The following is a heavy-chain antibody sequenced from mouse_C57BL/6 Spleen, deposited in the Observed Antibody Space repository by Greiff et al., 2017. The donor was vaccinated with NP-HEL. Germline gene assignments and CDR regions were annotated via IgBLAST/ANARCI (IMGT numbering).Heavy chain of an antibody. CDR2: IDPSDSET. J-gene: IGHJ1*03. V-gene: IGHV1-52*01. CDR1: GYTFTSYW. D-gene: IGHD1-1*01. Sequence: VQLQQSGAELVRPGSSVKLSCKASGYTFTSYWMHWVKQRPIQGLEWIGNIDPSDSETHYNQKFKDKATLTVDKSSSTAYMQLSSLTSEDSAVYYCARGNYYGSSGRYFDVWGTGTTVTVSS. CDR3: ARGNYYGSSGRYFDV.